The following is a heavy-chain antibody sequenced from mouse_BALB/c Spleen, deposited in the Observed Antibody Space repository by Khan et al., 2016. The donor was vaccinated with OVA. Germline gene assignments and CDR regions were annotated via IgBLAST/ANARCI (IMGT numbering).Heavy chain of an antibody. Sequence: EVELVESGGGLVQPGGSRKLSCAASGFTFIDYGMAWVRQTPGKGPEWIAFISSVAYSIYYADTVTGRFTISRENAKNTLYLEMSSLRACDTAMYYCAREGFAYWGQGSLVTVSA. J-gene: IGHJ3*01. CDR1: GFTFIDYG. V-gene: IGHV5-15*02. CDR2: ISSVAYSI. CDR3: AREGFAY.